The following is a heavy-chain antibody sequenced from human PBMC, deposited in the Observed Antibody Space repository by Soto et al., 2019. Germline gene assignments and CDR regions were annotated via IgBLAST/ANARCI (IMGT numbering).Heavy chain of an antibody. CDR1: GYSFTSYW. V-gene: IGHV5-10-1*01. CDR3: ARHNYFDWQYTWFDP. CDR2: IDPSDSYT. D-gene: IGHD3-9*01. J-gene: IGHJ5*02. Sequence: PGESLKISCKGSGYSFTSYWISWVRQMPGKGLEWMGRIDPSDSYTNYSPSFQGHVTISADKSISTAYPQWSSLKASDTAMYYCARHNYFDWQYTWFDPWGQGTLVTVSS.